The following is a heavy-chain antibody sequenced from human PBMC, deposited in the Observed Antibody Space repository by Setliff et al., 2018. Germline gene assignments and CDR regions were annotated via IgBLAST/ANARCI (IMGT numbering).Heavy chain of an antibody. D-gene: IGHD3-3*01. J-gene: IGHJ6*03. Sequence: SETLSLTSTVSGDSISRAKYYWSWIRQYAGKGLECLGRIYTDGSTKYNPSLNSRVTLLIDTAKNQISLRLSSVTAADTAVYFCARVTGFSYMDVWGKGTTVTVSS. V-gene: IGHV4-61*02. CDR1: GDSISRAKYY. CDR2: IYTDGST. CDR3: ARVTGFSYMDV.